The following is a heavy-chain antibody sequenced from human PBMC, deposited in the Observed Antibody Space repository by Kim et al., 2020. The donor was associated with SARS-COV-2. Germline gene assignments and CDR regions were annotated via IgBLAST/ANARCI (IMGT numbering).Heavy chain of an antibody. CDR1: GFSFSSYN. CDR3: VSSGAVVDHY. Sequence: GGSLRLSCVASGFSFSSYNMNWVRQAPGKGLEFVSFITTTGDSISYADSVKGRFTISRDNTKNSLYLQMNSLRVEDTAIYYCVSSGAVVDHYWGQGTLVTVSS. D-gene: IGHD6-19*01. CDR2: ITTTGDSI. V-gene: IGHV3-21*01. J-gene: IGHJ4*02.